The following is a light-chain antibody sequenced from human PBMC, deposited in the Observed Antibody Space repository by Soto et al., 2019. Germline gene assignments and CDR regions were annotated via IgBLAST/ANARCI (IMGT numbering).Light chain of an antibody. V-gene: IGKV3-15*01. CDR1: QSVSDK. CDR3: QQYSNWRT. CDR2: GAS. J-gene: IGKJ1*01. Sequence: EIVMTQSPVTLSVSPGERATLSCRASQSVSDKLAWYQQKPGQAPRLLIYGASTRATGVPARFSGRGSGTEFTLTISSLQSEDFAVYYCQQYSNWRTFGQGTNVEIK.